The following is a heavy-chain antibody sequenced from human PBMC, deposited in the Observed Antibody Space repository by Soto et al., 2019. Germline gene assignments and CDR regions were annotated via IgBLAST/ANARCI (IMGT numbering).Heavy chain of an antibody. CDR3: ARELQGLYYFDY. J-gene: IGHJ4*02. V-gene: IGHV1-3*01. CDR1: GYTFISYA. D-gene: IGHD2-15*01. CDR2: IDAGNGNT. Sequence: ASVKVSCKASGYTFISYAIHWVRQAPGQRLEWMGWIDAGNGNTKYSQKFQGRVTITRDTPASTAYMELTGLRSEDTAVYYCARELQGLYYFDYWGQGTLVTVSS.